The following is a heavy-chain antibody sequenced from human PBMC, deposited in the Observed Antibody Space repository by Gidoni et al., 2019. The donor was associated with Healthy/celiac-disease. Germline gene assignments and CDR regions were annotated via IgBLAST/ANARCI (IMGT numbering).Heavy chain of an antibody. D-gene: IGHD2-2*03. J-gene: IGHJ4*02. CDR3: AKSPFGYCSSTSCPLGFFFDY. CDR1: GFNFDDYA. CDR2: SSWNSGSI. Sequence: EVQLVESGGCLVQPGRSLRLSCASSGFNFDDYAIHWGRQAPGKGLEWGSGSSWNSGSIGYADSVKGRFTISRDNAKNSLHLQMNSLRAEDTALYYCAKSPFGYCSSTSCPLGFFFDYWGQGTLVTVSS. V-gene: IGHV3-9*01.